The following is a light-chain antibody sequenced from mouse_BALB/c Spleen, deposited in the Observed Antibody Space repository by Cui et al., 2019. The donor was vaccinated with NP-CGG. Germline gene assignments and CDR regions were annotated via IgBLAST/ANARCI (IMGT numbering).Light chain of an antibody. J-gene: IGLJ1*01. CDR1: SGAVTASNY. CDR3: ALWYSNHWV. V-gene: IGLV1*01. Sequence: QAVVTQAIALTTSPGETVTFTCRSSSGAVTASNYANWVQEKPDHLFTGLIGGTNNRAPGVPARFSGSLIGDKAALTITGAQTEDEAIYFCALWYSNHWVFGGGTKLTVL. CDR2: GTN.